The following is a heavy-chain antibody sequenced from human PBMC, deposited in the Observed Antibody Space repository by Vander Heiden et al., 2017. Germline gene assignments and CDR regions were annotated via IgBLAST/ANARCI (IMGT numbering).Heavy chain of an antibody. Sequence: VHLVESGGGVVQPGGSLRLSCVGSGFTFGNNGMHWVRQAPGKGLEWVAFIRYDGNNKYYADSVKGRFTISRDNSKNTVFLQMDSLRAEDTAVYYCGRDGQSSSPYGLDVWGQGTTVTVSS. CDR3: GRDGQSSSPYGLDV. J-gene: IGHJ6*02. V-gene: IGHV3-30*02. CDR1: GFTFGNNG. CDR2: IRYDGNNK. D-gene: IGHD6-6*01.